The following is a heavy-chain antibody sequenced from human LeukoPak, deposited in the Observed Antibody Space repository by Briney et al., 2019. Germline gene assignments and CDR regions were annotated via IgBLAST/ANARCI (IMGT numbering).Heavy chain of an antibody. D-gene: IGHD2-8*01. CDR3: ASTPARVLDDYSDY. CDR2: INPSGGST. V-gene: IGHV1-46*01. J-gene: IGHJ4*02. CDR1: GYTFTSYG. Sequence: ASVKVSCKASGYTFTSYGISWVRQAPGQGLEWMGIINPSGGSTSYAQKFQGRVTMTRDTSTSTVYMELSSLRSEDTAVYYCASTPARVLDDYSDYWGQGTLVTVSS.